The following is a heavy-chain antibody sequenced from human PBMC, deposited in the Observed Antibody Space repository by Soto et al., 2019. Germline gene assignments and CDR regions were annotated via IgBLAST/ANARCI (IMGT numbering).Heavy chain of an antibody. CDR2: IYHSGST. D-gene: IGHD3-3*01. J-gene: IGHJ6*04. V-gene: IGHV4-39*01. Sequence: PQTWSHTNTVSVGSISRSSYYGVWIRQPPGKGLEWIGSIYHSGSTYYNASLKSRVTVSVDTSKNQFSLKLASVSAEDTAVYYCARTSLTIFGPTNDYSGMGVWGIGTTVTVS. CDR3: ARTSLTIFGPTNDYSGMGV. CDR1: VGSISRSSYY.